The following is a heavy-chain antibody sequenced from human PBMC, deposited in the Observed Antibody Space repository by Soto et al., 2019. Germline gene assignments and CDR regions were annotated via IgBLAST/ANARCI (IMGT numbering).Heavy chain of an antibody. V-gene: IGHV1-8*01. J-gene: IGHJ6*02. CDR1: GYTFTSYD. D-gene: IGHD6-19*01. CDR2: MNPNSGNT. Sequence: QVQLVQSGAEVKKPGASVKVSCKASGYTFTSYDINWVRQATGQGLEWMGWMNPNSGNTGYAQKFQGRVTMTRNTSISTAYMEVSSLRSEDTAVYYCATKYSSGWYDYYYYGMDVWGQGTTVTVSS. CDR3: ATKYSSGWYDYYYYGMDV.